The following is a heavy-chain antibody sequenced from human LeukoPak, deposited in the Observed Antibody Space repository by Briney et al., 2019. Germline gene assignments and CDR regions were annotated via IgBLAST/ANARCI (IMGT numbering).Heavy chain of an antibody. J-gene: IGHJ4*02. CDR2: INSDGRST. D-gene: IGHD3-9*01. V-gene: IGHV3-74*01. CDR1: GFTFSSYG. CDR3: VRGADTGYSSDS. Sequence: GGSLRLSCAASGFTFSSYGMSWVRQAPGKGLVWVSRINSDGRSTNYADSVKGRFSISRDNAENTLYLQMNSLRVEDTAVYYCVRGADTGYSSDSWGQGTLVTVSS.